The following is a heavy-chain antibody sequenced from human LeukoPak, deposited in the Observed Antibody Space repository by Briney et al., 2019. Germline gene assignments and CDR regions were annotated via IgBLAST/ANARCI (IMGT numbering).Heavy chain of an antibody. Sequence: NSSETLSLTCIVSGGSINSYYWSWVRQPPGKGLEWIGYIYYSGSISYNPSLKSRATISVYMSKNQLSLKLTSVTAADTAVYYCASVYSSRTYWFDPWGQGTLVTVSS. CDR1: GGSINSYY. D-gene: IGHD6-13*01. CDR2: IYYSGSI. J-gene: IGHJ5*02. CDR3: ASVYSSRTYWFDP. V-gene: IGHV4-59*01.